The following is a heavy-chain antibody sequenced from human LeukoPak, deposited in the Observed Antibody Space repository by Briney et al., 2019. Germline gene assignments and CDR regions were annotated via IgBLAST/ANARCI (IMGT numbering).Heavy chain of an antibody. CDR2: ISSSSSYI. J-gene: IGHJ4*02. CDR1: GFTFSSYS. Sequence: PGGSLRLSCAASGFTFSSYSMNWVRLAPGEGLEWVSSISSSSSYIYYADSVKGRFTISRDNAKNSLYLQMNSLRAEDTAVYYCAREGIYGDYRHWGQGTLVTVSS. CDR3: AREGIYGDYRH. V-gene: IGHV3-21*01. D-gene: IGHD4-17*01.